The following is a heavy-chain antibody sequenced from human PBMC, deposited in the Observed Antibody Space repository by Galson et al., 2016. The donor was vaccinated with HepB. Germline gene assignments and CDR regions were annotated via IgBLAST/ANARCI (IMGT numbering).Heavy chain of an antibody. CDR1: GFTFSDYA. CDR2: ISGSGGAT. V-gene: IGHV3-23*01. Sequence: SLRLSCAASGFTFSDYAMNWVRQAPGKGLEWVSVISGSGGATYYADSVKGRFTISRDNSKNTLYLQMNSLRAEDTAIYYCAKEISVAGVNGLPSDYWGQGTLVTVSS. J-gene: IGHJ4*02. CDR3: AKEISVAGVNGLPSDY. D-gene: IGHD6-19*01.